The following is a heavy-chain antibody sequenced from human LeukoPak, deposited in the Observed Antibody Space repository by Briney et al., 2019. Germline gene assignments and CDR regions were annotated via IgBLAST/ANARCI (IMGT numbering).Heavy chain of an antibody. J-gene: IGHJ5*02. CDR2: INTNTGNP. Sequence: ASVKVSCKASGYTFTSYAMNWVRQAPGQGLEWMGWINTNTGNPTYAQGFTGRFVFSLDTSVSTAYLQISSLKAEDTAVYYCAEIAAAGISANWFDPWGKGTLVSVFS. CDR3: AEIAAAGISANWFDP. D-gene: IGHD6-13*01. V-gene: IGHV7-4-1*02. CDR1: GYTFTSYA.